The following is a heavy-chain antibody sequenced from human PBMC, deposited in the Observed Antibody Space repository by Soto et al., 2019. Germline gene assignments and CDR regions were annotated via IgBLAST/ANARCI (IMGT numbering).Heavy chain of an antibody. Sequence: SGPTLVNPTQTLTLTCTFSGFSLSTSGMCVSWIRQPPGKALEWLARIDWDDDKYYSTSLKTRLTISKDTSKNQVVLTMTNMDPVDTATYYCARTYYDILTGSVRVLDPWGQGTLVTVSS. CDR2: IDWDDDK. CDR1: GFSLSTSGMC. J-gene: IGHJ5*02. CDR3: ARTYYDILTGSVRVLDP. V-gene: IGHV2-70*11. D-gene: IGHD3-9*01.